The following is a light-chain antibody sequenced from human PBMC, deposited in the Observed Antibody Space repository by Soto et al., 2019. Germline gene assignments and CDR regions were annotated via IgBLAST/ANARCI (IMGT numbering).Light chain of an antibody. CDR1: PYGNTN. Sequence: EVVMTQSPATLSVSPGERAALSRRAKPYGNTNLAGYQQKPGQPPRLLVFGSSTKAPGVPPRFSGSGSRTDFTLTISGLQSEDVGIYYCQQYNTWQTFGQGTKVEI. V-gene: IGKV3-15*01. J-gene: IGKJ1*01. CDR2: GSS. CDR3: QQYNTWQT.